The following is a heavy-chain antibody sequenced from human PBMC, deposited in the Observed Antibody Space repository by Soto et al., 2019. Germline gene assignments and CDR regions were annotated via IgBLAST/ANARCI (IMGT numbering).Heavy chain of an antibody. J-gene: IGHJ6*02. Sequence: GGSLRLSCAASGFTISPYNMIWVRQAPGKGLQWVSYISSSSNTLYYGDSVRGRFTISRDNAKNSLYLQMNSLRDEDTAVYYCARRPDATIKDISYYYALDVWGQGTTVTVSS. D-gene: IGHD2-2*01. CDR3: ARRPDATIKDISYYYALDV. CDR2: ISSSSNTL. CDR1: GFTISPYN. V-gene: IGHV3-48*02.